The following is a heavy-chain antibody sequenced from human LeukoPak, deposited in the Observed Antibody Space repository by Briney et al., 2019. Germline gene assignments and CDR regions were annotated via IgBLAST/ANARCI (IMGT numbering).Heavy chain of an antibody. V-gene: IGHV3-30*18. CDR2: ISYEGSNI. CDR1: GFTFSKNG. CDR3: AKALPGSLPDD. J-gene: IGHJ4*02. Sequence: GGSLRLSCAASGFTFSKNGMHWVRQAPGKGLEWVAVISYEGSNIYYADSVKGRFTISRDNSKNTLYLQMNSLRGVDTAVYYCAKALPGSLPDDWGQGTLVTVSS.